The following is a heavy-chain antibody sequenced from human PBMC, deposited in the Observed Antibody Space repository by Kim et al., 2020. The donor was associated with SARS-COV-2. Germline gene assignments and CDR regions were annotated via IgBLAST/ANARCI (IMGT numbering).Heavy chain of an antibody. CDR3: ASLGGYCSGGSCYTIDY. D-gene: IGHD2-15*01. J-gene: IGHJ4*02. Sequence: LKSRVTISVDTSKNQFSLKLSSVTAADTAVYYCASLGGYCSGGSCYTIDYWGQGTLVTVSS. V-gene: IGHV4-34*01.